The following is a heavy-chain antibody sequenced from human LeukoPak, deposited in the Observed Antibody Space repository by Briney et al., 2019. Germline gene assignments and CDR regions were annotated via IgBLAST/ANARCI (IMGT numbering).Heavy chain of an antibody. CDR2: IYYSGST. CDR1: GGSISSGDYY. CDR3: ARGSSGYGDYEVFDY. J-gene: IGHJ4*02. D-gene: IGHD4-17*01. V-gene: IGHV4-30-4*01. Sequence: PSQTLSLTCTVSGGSISSGDYYWSWIRQPPGKGLEWIGYIYYSGSTYYNPSLKSRVTMSVDTSKNQFSLKLSSVTAADTAVYYCARGSSGYGDYEVFDYWGQGTLVTVSS.